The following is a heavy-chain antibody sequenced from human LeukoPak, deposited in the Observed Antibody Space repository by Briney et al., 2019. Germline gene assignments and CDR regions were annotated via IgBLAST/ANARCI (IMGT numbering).Heavy chain of an antibody. Sequence: GASVKVSCKASGYTFTSYAVHWVRQAPGQRLEWMGWINAGNGNTKYSQKFQGRVTITRDTSASTAYMELSSLRSEDTAVYYCAREYQLPPHRYYYYGMDVWGQGTTVTVSS. CDR1: GYTFTSYA. D-gene: IGHD2-2*01. CDR2: INAGNGNT. J-gene: IGHJ6*02. V-gene: IGHV1-3*01. CDR3: AREYQLPPHRYYYYGMDV.